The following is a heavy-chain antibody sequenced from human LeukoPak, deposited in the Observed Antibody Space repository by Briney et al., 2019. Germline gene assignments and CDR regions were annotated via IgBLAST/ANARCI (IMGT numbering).Heavy chain of an antibody. V-gene: IGHV4-34*01. CDR3: AGGYYDSSFDY. D-gene: IGHD3-22*01. CDR2: INHSGST. Sequence: SETLSLTCAVYGGSFSGYYWSWIRQPPGKGLEWNGEINHSGSTNYNPSLKSRVTISVDTSKNQFSLKLSSVTAADTAVYYCAGGYYDSSFDYWGQGTLVTVSS. CDR1: GGSFSGYY. J-gene: IGHJ4*02.